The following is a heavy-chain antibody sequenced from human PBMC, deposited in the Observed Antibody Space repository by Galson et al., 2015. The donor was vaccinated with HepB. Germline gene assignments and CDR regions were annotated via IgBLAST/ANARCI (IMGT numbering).Heavy chain of an antibody. CDR1: GFTFSSYA. D-gene: IGHD6-19*01. V-gene: IGHV3-23*01. CDR2: ISGSGGST. Sequence: SLRLSCAASGFTFSSYAMSWVRQAPGKGLEWVSAISGSGGSTYYADSMKGRFTISRDNSKNTLYLQMNSLRAEDTAVYYCAKDIRAVAGYGMDVWGQGTTVTVSS. CDR3: AKDIRAVAGYGMDV. J-gene: IGHJ6*02.